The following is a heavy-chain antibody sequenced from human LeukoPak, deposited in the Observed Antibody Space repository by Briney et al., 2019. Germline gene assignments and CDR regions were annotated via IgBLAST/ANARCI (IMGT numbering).Heavy chain of an antibody. Sequence: PSQTLCLTCTVSGDSISGLNWSWIRQPPGKRPGWIGYIYTTGNTNYNPSLKGRVTISADTSKNQFSLKLNSVTAADTAVYYCARHRKSFYNSSGSRFCDLWGRGTLVTVSS. CDR1: GDSISGLN. V-gene: IGHV4-59*08. J-gene: IGHJ2*01. CDR2: IYTTGNT. D-gene: IGHD3-22*01. CDR3: ARHRKSFYNSSGSRFCDL.